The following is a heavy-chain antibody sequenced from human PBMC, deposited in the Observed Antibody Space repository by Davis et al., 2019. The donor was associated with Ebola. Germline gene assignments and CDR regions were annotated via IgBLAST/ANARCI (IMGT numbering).Heavy chain of an antibody. CDR1: GFTFRNYA. J-gene: IGHJ4*02. CDR2: VSHSEREK. V-gene: IGHV3-30*04. D-gene: IGHD3-3*01. Sequence: GESLKISCAASGFTFRNYAMHWVRQAPGKGLEWVAVVSHSEREKFYADSVKGRFTISRDNSENTLYLQMNSLRAEDTAVYYCARGTFGVVIAFDYWGQGTLVTVSS. CDR3: ARGTFGVVIAFDY.